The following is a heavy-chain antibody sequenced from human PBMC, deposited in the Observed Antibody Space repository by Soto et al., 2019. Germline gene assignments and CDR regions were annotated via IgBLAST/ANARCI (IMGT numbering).Heavy chain of an antibody. V-gene: IGHV4-61*08. CDR1: GDSVSSGAYY. J-gene: IGHJ5*02. Sequence: PSETLSLTCSVSGDSVSSGAYYWSWIRQPPGKGLEWIGYVYYSGSTSYNPSLETGVTISVDTSKNQFSLKLTSVTPADTAIYYCARVKRSTSRLDPWGQGTLVT. CDR3: ARVKRSTSRLDP. D-gene: IGHD1-26*01. CDR2: VYYSGST.